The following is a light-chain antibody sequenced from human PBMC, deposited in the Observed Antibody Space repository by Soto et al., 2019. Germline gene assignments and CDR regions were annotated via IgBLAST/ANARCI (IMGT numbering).Light chain of an antibody. Sequence: EIQMTQSPSTLSASAGDRGTFTRRASQSISTWLAWYQQKTGKAPKVLIYDASSLESGVPPRFSGSRSRTDCTLAISSLQPEDAKTDYRLQDINYPWTFGQGTQVEIK. CDR1: QSISTW. CDR2: DAS. V-gene: IGKV1-5*01. CDR3: LQDINYPWT. J-gene: IGKJ1*01.